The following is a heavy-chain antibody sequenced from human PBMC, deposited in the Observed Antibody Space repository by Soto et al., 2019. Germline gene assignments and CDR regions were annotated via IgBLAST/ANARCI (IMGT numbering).Heavy chain of an antibody. CDR3: ARGYCTNGVCYRGGMDV. CDR2: IIPIFGTA. Sequence: GASVKVSCKASGGTFSSYAISWVRQAPGQGLEWMGGIIPIFGTANYAQKFQGRVTITADESTSTAYMELSSLRSEDTAVYYCARGYCTNGVCYRGGMDVWGQGTTVTVSS. D-gene: IGHD2-8*01. J-gene: IGHJ6*02. V-gene: IGHV1-69*13. CDR1: GGTFSSYA.